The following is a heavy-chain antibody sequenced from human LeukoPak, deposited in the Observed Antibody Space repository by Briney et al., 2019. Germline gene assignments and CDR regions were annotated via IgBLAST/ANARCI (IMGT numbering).Heavy chain of an antibody. Sequence: PSETLSLTCTVSGGSISSGGYYWSWIRQPPGKGLEWIGYIYHSGSTYYNPSLKSRVTISVDRSKNQFSLKLSSVTAADTAVYYCAREIAARYYYYYMDVWGKGTTVTVSS. J-gene: IGHJ6*03. CDR3: AREIAARYYYYYMDV. CDR2: IYHSGST. V-gene: IGHV4-30-2*01. D-gene: IGHD6-6*01. CDR1: GGSISSGGYY.